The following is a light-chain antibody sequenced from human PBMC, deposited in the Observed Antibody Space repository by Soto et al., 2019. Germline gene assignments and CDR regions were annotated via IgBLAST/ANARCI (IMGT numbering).Light chain of an antibody. J-gene: IGLJ2*01. CDR1: SSDVGAYNY. CDR2: EVS. Sequence: QSVLTQPASVSGSPGQSITISCTGTSSDVGAYNYVSWYQQHPGKAPKLMIYEVSYRPSGVSDRFSGSNSGNTATLTISRVEAGDEADYYCQVWDFGGGTKLTVL. CDR3: QVWD. V-gene: IGLV2-14*01.